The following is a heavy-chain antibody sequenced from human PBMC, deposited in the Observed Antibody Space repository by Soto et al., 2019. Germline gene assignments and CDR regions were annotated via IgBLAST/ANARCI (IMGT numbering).Heavy chain of an antibody. D-gene: IGHD3-16*01. J-gene: IGHJ6*02. CDR2: IVSSGTT. CDR1: GDSISSGNKY. V-gene: IGHV4-30-4*01. CDR3: ARVPSPFDYYYAMDV. Sequence: QVQLRESGPGLVMPSQTLSLTCTVSGDSISSGNKYWSWIRQPPGKGLEWIGYIVSSGTTYYNPSLKSRLTMALGASQNLFALKLNSLTDADTAVYFCARVPSPFDYYYAMDVWGQGTTVTVSS.